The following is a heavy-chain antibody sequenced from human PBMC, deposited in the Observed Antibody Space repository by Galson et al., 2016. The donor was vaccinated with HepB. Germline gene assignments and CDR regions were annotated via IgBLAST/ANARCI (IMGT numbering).Heavy chain of an antibody. CDR1: GFTFTSSW. CDR2: IWYDGSNK. D-gene: IGHD1-26*01. CDR3: AKDRGVGATSAFDY. J-gene: IGHJ4*02. V-gene: IGHV3-33*06. Sequence: SLRLSCAASGFTFTSSWMHWVRQAPGKGLEWVAVIWYDGSNKYYADSVKGRFTISRDNSKNTLYLQMNSLRAEDTAVYCCAKDRGVGATSAFDYWGQGTLVTVSS.